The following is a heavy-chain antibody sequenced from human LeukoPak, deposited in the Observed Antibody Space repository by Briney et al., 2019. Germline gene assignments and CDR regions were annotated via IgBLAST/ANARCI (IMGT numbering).Heavy chain of an antibody. D-gene: IGHD3-22*01. CDR2: ISPSGGST. Sequence: ASVKVSCKASGYTFTSYYMHWVRQAPGQGLEWMGIISPSGGSTSYAQKFQGRVTMTRDTSTSTVYMELSSLRSEDTAVYYCARDSGYYDSSGYYSDAFDIWGQGTMVTVSS. V-gene: IGHV1-46*01. J-gene: IGHJ3*02. CDR3: ARDSGYYDSSGYYSDAFDI. CDR1: GYTFTSYY.